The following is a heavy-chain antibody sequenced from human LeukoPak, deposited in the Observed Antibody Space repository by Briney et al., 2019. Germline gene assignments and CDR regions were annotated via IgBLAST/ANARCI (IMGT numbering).Heavy chain of an antibody. D-gene: IGHD3-3*01. CDR1: GGSISSYY. CDR3: ARGPEWLLGNWFGP. Sequence: SETLSLTCTVSGGSISSYYWSWIRQPPGKGLEWIGYIYYSGSTNYNPSLKSRVTISVDTSKNQFSLKLSSVTAADTAVYYCARGPEWLLGNWFGPWGQGTLVTVSS. J-gene: IGHJ5*02. V-gene: IGHV4-59*01. CDR2: IYYSGST.